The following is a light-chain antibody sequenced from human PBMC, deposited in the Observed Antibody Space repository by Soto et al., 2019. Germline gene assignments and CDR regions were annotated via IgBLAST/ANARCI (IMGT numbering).Light chain of an antibody. Sequence: DIQMTQSPSTLSASVGDRVTITCRASESIDSWLAWHQQKPGRAPKLLISKASSIESGVPSRFSGSGFGTEFTLTISSLQPDDFATYYCQQYNSYRAFGQGTKVEI. CDR1: ESIDSW. CDR3: QQYNSYRA. V-gene: IGKV1-5*03. CDR2: KAS. J-gene: IGKJ1*01.